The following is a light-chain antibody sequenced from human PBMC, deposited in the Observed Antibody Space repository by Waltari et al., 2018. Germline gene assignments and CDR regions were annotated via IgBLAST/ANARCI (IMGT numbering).Light chain of an antibody. Sequence: EIVLPQSPGTLSLSPGQGAAISCRASQTISNISLTWYQQTPGQAPSLLIYGTSSRATGIPDRFSGSGSGTDVTLTIRRLDPEDFAVYYCQQYDGSTVTFGGGTKVEVK. J-gene: IGKJ4*01. V-gene: IGKV3-20*01. CDR1: QTISNIS. CDR2: GTS. CDR3: QQYDGSTVT.